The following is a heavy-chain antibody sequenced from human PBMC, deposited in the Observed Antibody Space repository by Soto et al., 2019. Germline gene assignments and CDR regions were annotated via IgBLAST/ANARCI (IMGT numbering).Heavy chain of an antibody. V-gene: IGHV5-51*01. CDR1: GYTFTIYG. D-gene: IGHD4-17*01. Sequence: GESLKISCQVSGYTFTIYGIGWVRQMPWKGLEWMGIIYPSDSDTRYSPSFQGQVTISADQSINTAYLQWDSLKASDTAIYYCARPANTVADHFDLWGQGSQVNVSX. CDR2: IYPSDSDT. CDR3: ARPANTVADHFDL. J-gene: IGHJ4*02.